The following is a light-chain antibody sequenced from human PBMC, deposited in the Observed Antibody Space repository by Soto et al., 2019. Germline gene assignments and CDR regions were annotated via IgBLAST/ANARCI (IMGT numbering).Light chain of an antibody. CDR1: QTVRNNY. CDR2: DAS. J-gene: IGKJ5*01. V-gene: IGKV3D-20*02. Sequence: EFVLTQSPGTLSLSPGERATLSCRASQTVRNNYLAWYQQKPGQAPRLLIYDASSRATGIPGRFSGSGSGTDFTLTISSLEPEDFAVYYCQQRSNWPSITFGQGTRLEIK. CDR3: QQRSNWPSIT.